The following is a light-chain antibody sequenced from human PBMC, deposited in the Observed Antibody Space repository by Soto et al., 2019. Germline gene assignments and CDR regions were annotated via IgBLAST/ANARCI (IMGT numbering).Light chain of an antibody. Sequence: EIVLTQSPATLSLSPGEIATLSCRASQSVSNYLAWYQQKPGQSPRLLIYDASNRSTGIPARFSGSGSGTDFTLTISSLEHEDFAVSYCQQRSNWHPEITFGGGTKVEIK. CDR3: QQRSNWHPEIT. V-gene: IGKV3-11*01. CDR2: DAS. J-gene: IGKJ4*01. CDR1: QSVSNY.